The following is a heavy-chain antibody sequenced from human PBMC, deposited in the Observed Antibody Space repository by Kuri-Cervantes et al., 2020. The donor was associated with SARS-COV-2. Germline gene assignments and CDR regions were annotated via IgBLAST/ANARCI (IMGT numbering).Heavy chain of an antibody. D-gene: IGHD6-13*01. CDR1: GYTFTSYG. J-gene: IGHJ6*02. V-gene: IGHV1-18*01. CDR3: ARRFYGSSWYNYYYYGMDV. Sequence: SVKGCCKASGYTFTSYGISWVRQAPGQGLEWMGWISAYNGNTNYAQKLQGRVTMTTDTSTSTAYMELRSLRSEDTAVYYCARRFYGSSWYNYYYYGMDVWGQGTTVTVSS. CDR2: ISAYNGNT.